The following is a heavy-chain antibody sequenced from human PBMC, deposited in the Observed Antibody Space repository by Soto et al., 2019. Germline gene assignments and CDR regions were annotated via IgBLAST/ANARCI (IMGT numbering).Heavy chain of an antibody. CDR3: ARDPACTNGVCYRENWFDP. CDR2: ISSSSSTI. Sequence: GGSLRLSCAASGFTFSSYSMNWVRQAPGKGLEWVSYISSSSSTIYYADSVKGRFTISRDNAKNSLYLQMNSLRDEDTAVYYSARDPACTNGVCYRENWFDPWGQGTLVTVSS. D-gene: IGHD2-8*01. J-gene: IGHJ5*02. V-gene: IGHV3-48*02. CDR1: GFTFSSYS.